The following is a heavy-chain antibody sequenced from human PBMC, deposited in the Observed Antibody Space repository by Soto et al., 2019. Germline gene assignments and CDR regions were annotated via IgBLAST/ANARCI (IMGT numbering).Heavy chain of an antibody. D-gene: IGHD3-22*01. J-gene: IGHJ5*02. CDR3: TGAYYDVSGYSLDP. CDR2: IYYGGSI. CDR1: GGSISSGY. Sequence: SETLSLTCSVSGGSISSGYWTWIQQPTGKGLEWIGYIYYGGSINYNPSLKSRVIISVDTAKNQFSLRLSSVSAADTAVYYCTGAYYDVSGYSLDPWGQGTSVTVSS. V-gene: IGHV4-59*01.